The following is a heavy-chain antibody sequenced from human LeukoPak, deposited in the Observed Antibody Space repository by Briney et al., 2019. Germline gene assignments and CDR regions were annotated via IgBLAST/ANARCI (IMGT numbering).Heavy chain of an antibody. CDR3: GTARSWYGGGSPP. D-gene: IGHD6-13*01. CDR1: GFTLSDYY. J-gene: IGHJ1*01. CDR2: ISSSGSTI. Sequence: PGGSLRLSCAASGFTLSDYYMGWIRQAPGKGLEWVSYISSSGSTIYYADSVKGRFTISRDNAKNSLDLQMNSLRAEDTAVYDCGTARSWYGGGSPPRGQGTLVTVSS. V-gene: IGHV3-11*04.